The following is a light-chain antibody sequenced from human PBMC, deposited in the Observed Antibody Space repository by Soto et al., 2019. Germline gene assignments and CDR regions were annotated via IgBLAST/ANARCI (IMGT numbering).Light chain of an antibody. Sequence: QSVLTQPPSASGSLGQSVTISCTGTRSDIGGYNYVSWYLQYPGKAPKLMIYEVSKRPSGVPDRFSGSKSGNTASLTVSGLQAEDEAYYYCSSYAGSNTYDVIFGGGTKLTVL. V-gene: IGLV2-8*01. CDR2: EVS. J-gene: IGLJ2*01. CDR1: RSDIGGYNY. CDR3: SSYAGSNTYDVI.